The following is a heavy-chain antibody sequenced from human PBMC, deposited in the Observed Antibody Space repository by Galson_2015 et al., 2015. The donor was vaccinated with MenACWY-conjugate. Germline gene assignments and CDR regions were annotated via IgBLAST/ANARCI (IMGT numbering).Heavy chain of an antibody. D-gene: IGHD3-16*01. CDR2: ISSSSSTI. CDR1: GFTFSSYS. CDR3: AGTISIMITFGGSGYGMDV. Sequence: SLRLSCAASGFTFSSYSMNWVRQAPGKGLEWVSYISSSSSTIYYADSVKGRFTISRDNAKNSLYLQMNSLRAEDTAVYYCAGTISIMITFGGSGYGMDVWGQGTTVTVSS. J-gene: IGHJ6*02. V-gene: IGHV3-48*04.